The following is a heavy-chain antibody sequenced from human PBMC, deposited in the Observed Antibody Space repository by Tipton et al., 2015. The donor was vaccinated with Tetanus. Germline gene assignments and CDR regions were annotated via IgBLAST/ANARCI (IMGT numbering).Heavy chain of an antibody. V-gene: IGHV1-2*02. J-gene: IGHJ6*02. Sequence: QMQLVQSGAEMKKPGASVKVSCKASGYTFTGYYIYWVRQAPGQGLEWMGWNDPNSGGTVYAQKFQGRVTMTRDTSISTAYMELRSLRSDDTAVYYCARDRGDYIYYGMDVWGPGTTVTVS. CDR2: NDPNSGGT. CDR3: ARDRGDYIYYGMDV. D-gene: IGHD3-22*01. CDR1: GYTFTGYY.